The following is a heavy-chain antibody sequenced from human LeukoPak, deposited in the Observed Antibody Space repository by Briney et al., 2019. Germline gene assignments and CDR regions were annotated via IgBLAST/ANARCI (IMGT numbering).Heavy chain of an antibody. CDR1: GFIFSSYA. Sequence: GGSLRLSCAASGFIFSSYAMHWVRQAPGKGLEWVAVIWYDGSNKDYADSVKGRFTFSRDNSENTLYLQMNSLRAEDTAVYYCAREGDGGSGSYGVHYYYGMDVWGQGTTVTVSS. V-gene: IGHV3-33*01. CDR2: IWYDGSNK. CDR3: AREGDGGSGSYGVHYYYGMDV. D-gene: IGHD1-26*01. J-gene: IGHJ6*02.